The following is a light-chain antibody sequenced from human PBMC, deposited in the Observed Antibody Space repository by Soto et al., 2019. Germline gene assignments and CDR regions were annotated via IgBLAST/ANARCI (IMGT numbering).Light chain of an antibody. CDR1: QSVSSN. Sequence: EIVMTQSPATLSVSPGERATLSCRASQSVSSNLAWYQQKPGQAPRLLLYGASTRATGIPGRFSGSGYGTEFTLTISSLQSEDFAVYYCQQHNYWPSFGQGTKLEIK. CDR3: QQHNYWPS. J-gene: IGKJ2*01. V-gene: IGKV3-15*01. CDR2: GAS.